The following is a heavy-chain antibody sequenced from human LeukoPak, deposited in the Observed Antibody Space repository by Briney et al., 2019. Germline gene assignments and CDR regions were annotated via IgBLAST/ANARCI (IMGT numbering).Heavy chain of an antibody. D-gene: IGHD3-22*01. V-gene: IGHV1-18*01. Sequence: ASVKVSCKASGYTFTSYATSWLRQAPGQRLKCMGWISAYNGNTNYAQKLQGRVTMTTDTSTSTAYMELRSMRSDDTDVYYCAREGQGIYDSSGYYTVGAFDIWGQGTMVTVSS. CDR1: GYTFTSYA. CDR2: ISAYNGNT. J-gene: IGHJ3*02. CDR3: AREGQGIYDSSGYYTVGAFDI.